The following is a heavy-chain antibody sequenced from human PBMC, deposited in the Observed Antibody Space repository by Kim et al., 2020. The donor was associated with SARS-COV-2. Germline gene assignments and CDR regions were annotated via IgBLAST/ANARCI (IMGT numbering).Heavy chain of an antibody. Sequence: ASVKVSCKASGYIFSSYGISWVRQAPGQGLEWMGWISTYNGETNYAQKLQGRVTMTTDTSTSTAYMELRSLRSDDTAVYYCARGTSSGWLDCWGQGTLVTVSS. D-gene: IGHD6-19*01. V-gene: IGHV1-18*01. CDR3: ARGTSSGWLDC. CDR2: ISTYNGET. J-gene: IGHJ5*01. CDR1: GYIFSSYG.